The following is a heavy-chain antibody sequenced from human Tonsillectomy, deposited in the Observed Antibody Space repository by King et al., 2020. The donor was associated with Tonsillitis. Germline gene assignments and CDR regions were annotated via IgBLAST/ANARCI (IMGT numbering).Heavy chain of an antibody. CDR3: AKEVCGFLEWLSPYYYYGMDV. Sequence: VQLVESGGGVVQPGRSLRLSCAASGFTFSSYGMHWVRQAPGKGLEWVAVISYDGSNKYYADSVKGRFTISRDNSKNTLYLQMNSLRAEDTAVYYCAKEVCGFLEWLSPYYYYGMDVWGQGTTVTVSS. V-gene: IGHV3-30*18. J-gene: IGHJ6*02. CDR2: ISYDGSNK. D-gene: IGHD3-3*01. CDR1: GFTFSSYG.